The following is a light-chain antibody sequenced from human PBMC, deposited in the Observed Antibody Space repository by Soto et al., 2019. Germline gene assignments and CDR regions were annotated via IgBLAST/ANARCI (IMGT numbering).Light chain of an antibody. J-gene: IGKJ1*01. CDR1: QITSSR. Sequence: DIPMTHSAFTLSASVEDRVTIPCRARQITSSRLAWYQQKPGKAPKLXIDTXSTLESGVPSNFSGSGSGTEFTLTISSLQPEDFATYYCQQYNSYPWTFGQGTKVDI. V-gene: IGKV1-5*03. CDR2: TXS. CDR3: QQYNSYPWT.